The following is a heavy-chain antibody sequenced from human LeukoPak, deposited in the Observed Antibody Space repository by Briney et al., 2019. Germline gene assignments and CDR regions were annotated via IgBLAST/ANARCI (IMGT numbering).Heavy chain of an antibody. CDR3: AKDRLAMIAARGFDY. CDR2: ISGSGGST. V-gene: IGHV3-23*01. Sequence: HPGGSLRLSCAASGFTFSSYAMSWVRQAPGKGLEWVSAISGSGGSTYYADSVKGRFTISRDNSKNTLYLQMNSLRAEDTAVYYCAKDRLAMIAARGFDYWGQGTLVTVSS. D-gene: IGHD6-6*01. J-gene: IGHJ4*02. CDR1: GFTFSSYA.